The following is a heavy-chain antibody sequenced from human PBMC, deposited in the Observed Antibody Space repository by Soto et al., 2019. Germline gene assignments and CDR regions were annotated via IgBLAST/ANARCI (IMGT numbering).Heavy chain of an antibody. D-gene: IGHD6-13*01. J-gene: IGHJ6*02. V-gene: IGHV4-39*02. CDR3: AMLPVYCSSWTPPPYYYYYGMDV. Sequence: SETLSLTCSVSGDSISSSNYYWGWIRQPPGKGLEWIGSIYYSGSTYYNPSLKSRVSMSLDSSKNHFSLKLSSVTAADTAVYYCAMLPVYCSSWTPPPYYYYYGMDVWGQGTTVTVSS. CDR1: GDSISSSNYY. CDR2: IYYSGST.